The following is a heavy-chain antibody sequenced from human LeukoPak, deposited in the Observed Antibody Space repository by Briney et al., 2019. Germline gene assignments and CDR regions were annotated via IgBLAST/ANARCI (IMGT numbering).Heavy chain of an antibody. Sequence: GESLKISCKGSGYIFTSYWISWVRQLPGKGLEWMGRIDPSDSYTNYSPSFQGHVTISADKSISTAYLQWSSLKASDTAMYYCARGYWSSTSCSLMVVAAAEGWFDPWGQGTLVTVSS. V-gene: IGHV5-10-1*01. CDR3: ARGYWSSTSCSLMVVAAAEGWFDP. CDR2: IDPSDSYT. CDR1: GYIFTSYW. J-gene: IGHJ5*02. D-gene: IGHD2-2*01.